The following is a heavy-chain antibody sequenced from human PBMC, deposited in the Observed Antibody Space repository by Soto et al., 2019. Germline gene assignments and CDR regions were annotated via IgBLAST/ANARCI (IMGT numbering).Heavy chain of an antibody. D-gene: IGHD2-15*01. V-gene: IGHV1-24*01. CDR2: FDPEDGET. Sequence: ASVKVSCKVSGYTLTELSMHWVRQAPGKGLEWMGGFDPEDGETIYAQKFQGRVTMTEDTSTDTAYMELSSLRSEDTAVYYCATRMGRRPYYYYGMDVWGQGTTVTVSS. CDR3: ATRMGRRPYYYYGMDV. J-gene: IGHJ6*02. CDR1: GYTLTELS.